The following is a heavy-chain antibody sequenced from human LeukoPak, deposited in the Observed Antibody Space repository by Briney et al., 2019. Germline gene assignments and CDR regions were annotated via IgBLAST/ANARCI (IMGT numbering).Heavy chain of an antibody. Sequence: ASVKVSCKASGYTFINHYIHWVRQAPGQGLEWMGIINPSGGSTTYPQKFQGRVTMTRDMSTSTVYMDLSSLRPEDTAVYYCARGGYSSPRGWFDSRGQGTLVTVSS. CDR2: INPSGGST. J-gene: IGHJ5*01. CDR3: ARGGYSSPRGWFDS. D-gene: IGHD6-13*01. CDR1: GYTFINHY. V-gene: IGHV1-46*01.